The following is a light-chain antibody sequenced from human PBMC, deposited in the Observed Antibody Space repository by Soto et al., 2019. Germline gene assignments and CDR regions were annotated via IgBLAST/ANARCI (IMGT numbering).Light chain of an antibody. Sequence: QSALTQPASVSGSPGQSITISCTGTSSDVGGYSYVSWYQQHPGKAPKLMIYEVSNRPSGVSNRFSGSKSGNTASLTISGLQPDDEADYYCSSYTSSSTLCVFGAGTKVTVL. J-gene: IGLJ1*01. CDR1: SSDVGGYSY. CDR3: SSYTSSSTLCV. V-gene: IGLV2-14*01. CDR2: EVS.